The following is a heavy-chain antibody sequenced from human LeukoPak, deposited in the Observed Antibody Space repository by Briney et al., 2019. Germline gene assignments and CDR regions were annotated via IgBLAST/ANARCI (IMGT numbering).Heavy chain of an antibody. CDR2: IYYSGST. CDR1: GGSVSSGSYY. J-gene: IGHJ4*02. V-gene: IGHV4-61*01. Sequence: SETLSLTCTVSGGSVSSGSYYWSWIWQPPGKGLEWIGYIYYSGSTNYNPSLKSRVTISGDTSKNQFSLKLSSVTAADTAVYYCARVGWYGGLTEFDYWGQGTLVTVSS. D-gene: IGHD3-10*01. CDR3: ARVGWYGGLTEFDY.